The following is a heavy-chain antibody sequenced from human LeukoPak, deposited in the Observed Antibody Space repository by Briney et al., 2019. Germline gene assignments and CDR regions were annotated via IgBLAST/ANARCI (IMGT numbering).Heavy chain of an antibody. CDR1: GFTVGSNT. CDR2: IYSGGST. CDR3: ARAVASLEVRRRRPFDS. J-gene: IGHJ5*01. D-gene: IGHD1-7*01. V-gene: IGHV3-66*01. Sequence: GGSLRLTCTASGFTVGSNTRSWVRQAPGKGLEWVSIIYSGGSTSYADSVKGRFTISRDNSKNTLYLQMNSLRTEDTAVYYCARAVASLEVRRRRPFDSWGQGTLVTVSS.